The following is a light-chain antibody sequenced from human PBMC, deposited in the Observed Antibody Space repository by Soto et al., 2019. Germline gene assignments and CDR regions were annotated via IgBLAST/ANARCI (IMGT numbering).Light chain of an antibody. CDR1: NIGSKS. Sequence: SYELTQPPSVSVAPGKTARITCGGNNIGSKSVHWYQQKPDQAPVLVIYYDSDRPSGIPERFSGSNSGNTATLTISRVEAGDEADYYCQVWDSSSDHPLFGGGTKLTVL. J-gene: IGLJ2*01. CDR2: YDS. CDR3: QVWDSSSDHPL. V-gene: IGLV3-21*04.